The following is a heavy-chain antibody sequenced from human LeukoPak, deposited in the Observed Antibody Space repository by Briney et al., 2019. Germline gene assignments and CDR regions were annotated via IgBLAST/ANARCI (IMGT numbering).Heavy chain of an antibody. D-gene: IGHD3-3*01. CDR1: GGTFSSYA. J-gene: IGHJ5*02. CDR2: IIPIFGTA. CDR3: AGYQLRPNKGSDP. Sequence: SVKVSCKASGGTFSSYAISWVRQAPGQGLEWMGGIIPIFGTANYAQKFQGRVTITADESTSTAYMELSSLRSEDTVVYYCAGYQLRPNKGSDPWGQGTLVTVSS. V-gene: IGHV1-69*01.